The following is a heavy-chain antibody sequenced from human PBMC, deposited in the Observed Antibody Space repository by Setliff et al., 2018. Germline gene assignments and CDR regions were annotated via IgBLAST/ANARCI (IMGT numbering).Heavy chain of an antibody. CDR1: GGSFSGYY. CDR3: ARAFIVAPTLFFRRRKGNYMDV. V-gene: IGHV4-34*01. Sequence: SETLSLTCGASGGSFSGYYWSWIRQPPGKGLEWIGEINHSGGTSYSPSLMSRVTISVDTSKNQFSLKLNSATAADTAVYYCARAFIVAPTLFFRRRKGNYMDVWGKGTTVTVSS. CDR2: INHSGGT. J-gene: IGHJ6*03. D-gene: IGHD2-21*01.